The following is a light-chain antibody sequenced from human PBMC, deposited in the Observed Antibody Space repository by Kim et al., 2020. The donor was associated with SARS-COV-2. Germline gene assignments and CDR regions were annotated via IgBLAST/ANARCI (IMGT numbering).Light chain of an antibody. Sequence: DIVMTHSPATLSVSPGGRATLSCRASESITSNLAWYQQKPGQSPRLLIYGASIRATGIPARFSGTGSGTEFTLTISSLQSEDIAVYYWQQEHKWPPITFGQGTRVEIK. V-gene: IGKV3D-15*01. J-gene: IGKJ5*01. CDR1: ESITSN. CDR3: QQEHKWPPIT. CDR2: GAS.